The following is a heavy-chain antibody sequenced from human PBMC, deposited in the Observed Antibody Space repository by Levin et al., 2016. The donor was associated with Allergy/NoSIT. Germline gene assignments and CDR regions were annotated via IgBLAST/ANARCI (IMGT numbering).Heavy chain of an antibody. D-gene: IGHD5-12*01. Sequence: ASVKVSCKASGYTFTSYGISWVRQAPGQGLEWMGWISAYNGNTNYAQKLQGRVTMTTDTSTSTAYMELRSLRSDDTAAYYCARGGYDKGWPLYYYGMDVWGQGTTVTVSS. CDR1: GYTFTSYG. CDR3: ARGGYDKGWPLYYYGMDV. CDR2: ISAYNGNT. V-gene: IGHV1-18*01. J-gene: IGHJ6*02.